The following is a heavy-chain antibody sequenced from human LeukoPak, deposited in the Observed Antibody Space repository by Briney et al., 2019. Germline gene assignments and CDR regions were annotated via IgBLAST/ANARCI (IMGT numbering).Heavy chain of an antibody. CDR3: ARDSSGYYYVIDAFDI. J-gene: IGHJ3*02. Sequence: SETLSLTCTVSGGSISSSNYYWGWIRQPPGKGLEWIGNMYHSGSTYYNPSLKSRVTISVDTSKNQFSLKLSSVTAADTAVYYCARDSSGYYYVIDAFDIWGQGTMVTVSS. CDR1: GGSISSSNYY. V-gene: IGHV4-39*07. D-gene: IGHD3-22*01. CDR2: MYHSGST.